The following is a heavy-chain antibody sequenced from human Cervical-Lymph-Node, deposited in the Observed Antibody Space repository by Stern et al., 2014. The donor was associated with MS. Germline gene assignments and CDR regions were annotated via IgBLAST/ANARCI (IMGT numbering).Heavy chain of an antibody. Sequence: EMQLVESGAEVKKPGESLKISCKGSGYSFSSYWIAWVRQRPGKGLEWMGIIFPGDSNVRYSPSFQGQVTISADKFINTAYLHWNSLRPSDTAMYFCARVPGDFGFWGRGTLVTVSS. CDR1: GYSFSSYW. CDR2: IFPGDSNV. D-gene: IGHD7-27*01. CDR3: ARVPGDFGF. V-gene: IGHV5-51*03. J-gene: IGHJ1*01.